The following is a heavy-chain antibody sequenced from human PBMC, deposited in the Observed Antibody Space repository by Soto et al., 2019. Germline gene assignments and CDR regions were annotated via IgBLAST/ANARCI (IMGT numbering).Heavy chain of an antibody. D-gene: IGHD6-13*01. J-gene: IGHJ4*02. V-gene: IGHV3-48*04. CDR2: IGSDDGTK. CDR1: VFIFISYS. CDR3: VRAYYSSSWFPFDR. Sequence: GGSLRLSCASSVFIFISYSMSWIRQAPGKGLEWVSYIGSDDGTKYYTDSVKGRFTISRDNAKNSLYLQMNSLRVEDTALYYCVRAYYSSSWFPFDRWGQGTLVTVSS.